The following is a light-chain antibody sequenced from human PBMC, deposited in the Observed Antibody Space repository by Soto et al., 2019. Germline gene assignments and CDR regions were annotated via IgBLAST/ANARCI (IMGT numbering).Light chain of an antibody. V-gene: IGKV3-11*01. CDR3: QHRAYWPPFT. J-gene: IGKJ3*01. CDR2: DAS. Sequence: EIVLTQSTATLSLSPGERATLSCRASQDINIYVAWYQQRPGQAPRLLIYDASNRATGIPARFSGSGSGSDFTLTISSLAPEDCAVYYCQHRAYWPPFTFGPGTKVYSK. CDR1: QDINIY.